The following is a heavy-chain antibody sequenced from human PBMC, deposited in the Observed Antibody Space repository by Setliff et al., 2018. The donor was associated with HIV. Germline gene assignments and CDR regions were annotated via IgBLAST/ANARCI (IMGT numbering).Heavy chain of an antibody. CDR2: IIPILGMS. CDR3: ARGGVCTSTSCGGNYYYGMDV. Sequence: KISCKTSGYSFTTYWIGWVRQAPGQGLEWMGGIIPILGMSIYAQKFQGRVTITADESTSTAYMELSSLRSDDTAVYYCARGGVCTSTSCGGNYYYGMDVWGQGTTVTVSS. D-gene: IGHD2-2*01. J-gene: IGHJ6*02. CDR1: GYSFTTYW. V-gene: IGHV1-69*10.